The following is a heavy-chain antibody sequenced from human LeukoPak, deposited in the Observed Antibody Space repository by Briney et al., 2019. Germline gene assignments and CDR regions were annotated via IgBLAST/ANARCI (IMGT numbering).Heavy chain of an antibody. CDR1: GFTFSSYN. D-gene: IGHD1-26*01. V-gene: IGHV3-21*01. CDR3: ARGSGSYYKLYAFDI. Sequence: GGSLRLSCTASGFTFSSYNMNWVRQAPGKGLEWVSSISSSSSYIYYADSVKGRFTISRDNAKNSLYLQMNSLRAEDTAVYYCARGSGSYYKLYAFDIWGQGTMVTVSS. J-gene: IGHJ3*02. CDR2: ISSSSSYI.